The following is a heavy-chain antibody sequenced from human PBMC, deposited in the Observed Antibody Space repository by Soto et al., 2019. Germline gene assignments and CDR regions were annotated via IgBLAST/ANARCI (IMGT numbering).Heavy chain of an antibody. D-gene: IGHD3-22*01. CDR1: GDSFSSYA. J-gene: IGHJ4*02. Sequence: QVQLVQSGTEVKKPGSSVKVSCKASGDSFSSYAMSWVRQAPGQGLEWMGGIIPMFGTANYAQKFQGRITIIADESTRTAYMKLSSLTSEDTAVYYCARVRDYYDSPFAHWGQGTLVTVSS. V-gene: IGHV1-69*01. CDR2: IIPMFGTA. CDR3: ARVRDYYDSPFAH.